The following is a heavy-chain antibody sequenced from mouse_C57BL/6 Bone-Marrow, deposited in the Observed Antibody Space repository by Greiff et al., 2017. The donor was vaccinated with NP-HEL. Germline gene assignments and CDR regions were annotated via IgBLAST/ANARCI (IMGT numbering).Heavy chain of an antibody. CDR1: GYTFTSYG. V-gene: IGHV1-81*01. D-gene: IGHD1-1*01. CDR2: IYPRSGNT. Sequence: VQGVESGAELARPGASVKLSCKASGYTFTSYGISWVKQRTGQGLEWIGEIYPRSGNTYYNEKFKGKATLTADKSSSTAYMELRSLTSEDSAVYFCARDYGSSYWYLDVWGTGTTVTVSS. CDR3: ARDYGSSYWYLDV. J-gene: IGHJ1*03.